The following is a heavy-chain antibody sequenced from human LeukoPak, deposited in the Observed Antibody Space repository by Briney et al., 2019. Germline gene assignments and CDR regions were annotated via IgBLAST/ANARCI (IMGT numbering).Heavy chain of an antibody. Sequence: SETLSLTCTVSGGSISSSSYSWGWVRQPPGKGLEWIGSIYYSGSTYYNPSLKSRVTISVDTSKNQFSLKLSSVTAADTAVYYCARLEQLVLDYWGQGTLVTVSS. D-gene: IGHD6-6*01. CDR1: GGSISSSSYS. V-gene: IGHV4-39*01. CDR3: ARLEQLVLDY. CDR2: IYYSGST. J-gene: IGHJ4*02.